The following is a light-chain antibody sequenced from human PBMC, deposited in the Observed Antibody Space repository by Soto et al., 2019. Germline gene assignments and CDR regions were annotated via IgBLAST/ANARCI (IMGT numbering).Light chain of an antibody. CDR1: DSNVGINF. Sequence: QSVLTQPPSASATPGQRVTISCSGSDSNVGINFVYWYQHLPGTAPKLLIYTNDQRPSGVPDRFSGSKSGTSASLAISGRRSEDEADYYFAAWDDSLSGVVFGGGTKLTVL. CDR3: AAWDDSLSGVV. CDR2: TND. V-gene: IGLV1-47*02. J-gene: IGLJ2*01.